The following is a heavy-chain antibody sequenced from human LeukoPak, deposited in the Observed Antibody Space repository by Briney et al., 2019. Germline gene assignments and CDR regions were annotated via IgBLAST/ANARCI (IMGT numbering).Heavy chain of an antibody. CDR3: ARDDTGDNWFDP. CDR2: IIPILGIA. J-gene: IGHJ5*02. CDR1: AGTFSSCA. D-gene: IGHD1-14*01. Sequence: SVKVSCKAAAGTFSSCASSWVRQAAGQGLEWMGRIIPILGIANYAQKFQGRVTITADKSTSTAYLELSSLRSEDTAVYYCARDDTGDNWFDPWGQGTLVTVSS. V-gene: IGHV1-69*04.